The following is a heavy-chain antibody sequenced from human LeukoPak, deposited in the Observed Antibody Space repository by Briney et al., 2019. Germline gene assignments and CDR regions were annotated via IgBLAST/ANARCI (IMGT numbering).Heavy chain of an antibody. V-gene: IGHV1-69*13. J-gene: IGHJ6*02. CDR1: GGTFSSYA. Sequence: ASVKVYCKAPGGTFSSYAISWVRQAPGQGLEWMGGIIPIFGTVNYAQKFQGRVTITADESTSTAYMELSSLRSEDTVVYYCARGSGDGSYCSSTSCYWSGMDVWGQGTTVTVSS. CDR3: ARGSGDGSYCSSTSCYWSGMDV. D-gene: IGHD2-2*01. CDR2: IIPIFGTV.